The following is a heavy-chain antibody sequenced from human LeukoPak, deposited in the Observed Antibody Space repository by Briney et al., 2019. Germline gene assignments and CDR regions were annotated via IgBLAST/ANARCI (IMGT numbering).Heavy chain of an antibody. CDR1: GFTVSSNY. CDR3: ARGWMYSSSSRTFDY. CDR2: IYSGGST. D-gene: IGHD6-6*01. Sequence: RGSLRLSCAASGFTVSSNYMSWVRQAPGKGLEWVSVIYSGGSTYYADSVKGRFTISRDNSKNTLYLQMNSLRAEDTAVYYCARGWMYSSSSRTFDYWGQGTLVTVSS. V-gene: IGHV3-53*01. J-gene: IGHJ4*02.